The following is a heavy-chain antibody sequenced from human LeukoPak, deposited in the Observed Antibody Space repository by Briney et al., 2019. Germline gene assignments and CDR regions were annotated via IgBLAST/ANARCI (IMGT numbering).Heavy chain of an antibody. D-gene: IGHD3-22*01. CDR1: GFTFTNAW. J-gene: IGHJ4*02. CDR3: STRTYYDSSARFSDLILIDY. CDR2: IESKSDGGTT. V-gene: IGHV3-15*04. Sequence: PGGSLRLSCAASGFTFTNAWMSWVRQAPGKGLEWVGRIESKSDGGTTDYAAPVRGRFSISRDDSRNTLFLQMNSLETEDTGVYYCSTRTYYDSSARFSDLILIDYWGQGTLVTVSS.